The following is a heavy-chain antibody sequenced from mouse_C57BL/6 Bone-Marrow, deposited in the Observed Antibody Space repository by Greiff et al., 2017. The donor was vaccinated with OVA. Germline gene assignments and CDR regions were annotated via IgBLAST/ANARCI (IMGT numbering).Heavy chain of an antibody. D-gene: IGHD2-2*01. V-gene: IGHV1-82*01. CDR3: AKIILPMVTTGVD. J-gene: IGHJ3*01. Sequence: VKVVESGPELVKPGASVKISCKASGYAFSSSWMNWVKQRPGKGLEWIGRIYPGDGDTNYKSSSTAYMQLSSLTSEDSAVYFCAKIILPMVTTGVDWGQGTLVTVSA. CDR2: IYPGDGDT. CDR1: GYAFSSSW.